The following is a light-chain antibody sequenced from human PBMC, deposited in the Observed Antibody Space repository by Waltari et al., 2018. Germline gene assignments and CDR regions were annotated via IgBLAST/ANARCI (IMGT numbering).Light chain of an antibody. J-gene: IGLJ3*02. CDR2: GFT. CDR3: CSFAGSYTWV. Sequence: WYPQYPGKAPKPFIYGFTKRPSGVPDRFSASKSGNTASLTISGLQAEDEADYYCCSFAGSYTWVFGGGTKLTVL. V-gene: IGLV2-11*01.